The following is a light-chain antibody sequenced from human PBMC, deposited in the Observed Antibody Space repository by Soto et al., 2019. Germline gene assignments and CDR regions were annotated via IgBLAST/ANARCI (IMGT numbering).Light chain of an antibody. CDR2: GAS. CDR1: QSVNSLY. J-gene: IGKJ4*01. V-gene: IGKV3-20*01. CDR3: QYYSGSQT. Sequence: IVLTQSPGTLSLSPGEGATLSCRASQSVNSLYFAWYQQKPGQAPRLLIYGASSRATGIPDRFSGSGSGTDFTLTISRLEPEDFAVYCCQYYSGSQTFGGGTKVDIK.